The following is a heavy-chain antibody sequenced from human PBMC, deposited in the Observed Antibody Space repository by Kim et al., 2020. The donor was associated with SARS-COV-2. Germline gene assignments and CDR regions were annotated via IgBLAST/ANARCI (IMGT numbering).Heavy chain of an antibody. J-gene: IGHJ4*02. CDR2: ISSSSTI. Sequence: GGSLRLSCAASGFTFSNYGMSWVRQAPGKGLEWVSFISSSSTIYYADSVKGRFTVSRDNAKNSLYLQMNSLRDEDTAVYYCARWVRVSGNYYFDYWGQGTLVPVSS. CDR1: GFTFSNYG. CDR3: ARWVRVSGNYYFDY. V-gene: IGHV3-48*02. D-gene: IGHD3-10*01.